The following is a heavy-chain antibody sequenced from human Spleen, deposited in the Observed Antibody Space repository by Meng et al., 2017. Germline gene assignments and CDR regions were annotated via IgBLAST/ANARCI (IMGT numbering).Heavy chain of an antibody. V-gene: IGHV3-23*01. CDR3: VPRTTFYDY. Sequence: EVQLLESGGGLVNPGGSLRLSCVASGFIFNTYGMNWVRQAPGKGLEWVSTVDADGGATYYADSMKGLFTISRDNSKNTLYLQMNSLRVEDTAIYYCVPRTTFYDYWGQGTLVTVSS. D-gene: IGHD2/OR15-2a*01. J-gene: IGHJ4*02. CDR1: GFIFNTYG. CDR2: VDADGGAT.